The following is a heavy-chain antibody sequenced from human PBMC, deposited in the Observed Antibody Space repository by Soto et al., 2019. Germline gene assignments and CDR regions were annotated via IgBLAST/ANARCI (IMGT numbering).Heavy chain of an antibody. D-gene: IGHD6-13*01. Sequence: GESLKISCNGSGYSFTNYWIGWVRQMPGKGLEWMGTIYPGDSDTRYSPSFQGQVTISAGKSLSTAYLQWSSLKASDTAMYYCVRSDSSRWFFDYWGQGTLVTVSS. CDR3: VRSDSSRWFFDY. V-gene: IGHV5-51*01. J-gene: IGHJ4*02. CDR1: GYSFTNYW. CDR2: IYPGDSDT.